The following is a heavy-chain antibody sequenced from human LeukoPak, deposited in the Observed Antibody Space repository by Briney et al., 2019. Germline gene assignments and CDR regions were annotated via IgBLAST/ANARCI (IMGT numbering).Heavy chain of an antibody. V-gene: IGHV3-64D*06. Sequence: GESLRLSCSTSGFTFSNHFMHWVRQAPGKGPEYVSTISGSGNGFSIYYADSVKGRFTISRDDSKSILYLQMNGLRSEDTAVYYCVKDFGRVRGTPDSWGQGTLVTVSS. D-gene: IGHD3-16*01. J-gene: IGHJ4*02. CDR1: GFTFSNHF. CDR2: ISGSGNGFSI. CDR3: VKDFGRVRGTPDS.